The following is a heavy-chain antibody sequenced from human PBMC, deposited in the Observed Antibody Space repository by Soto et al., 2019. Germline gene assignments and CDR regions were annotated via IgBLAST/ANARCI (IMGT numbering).Heavy chain of an antibody. J-gene: IGHJ4*02. CDR2: LSNDGSRK. CDR1: GFSFSYYA. Sequence: QVQLVESGGGVVQPGRSLRLSCAASGFSFSYYAMHWVRQAPGKGLEWVAILSNDGSRKYYADSVKGRFTISRDNSKNTVYLQTDSLRAEDTALYYCAKDEGVGATLGLPEYWGQGTLVTVSS. CDR3: AKDEGVGATLGLPEY. V-gene: IGHV3-30*18. D-gene: IGHD1-26*01.